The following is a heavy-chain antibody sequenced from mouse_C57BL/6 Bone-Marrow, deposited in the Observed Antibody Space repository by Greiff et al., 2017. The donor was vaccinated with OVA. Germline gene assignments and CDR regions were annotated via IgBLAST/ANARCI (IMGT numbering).Heavy chain of an antibody. CDR3: ARTVDYYCSSYLYAMDY. J-gene: IGHJ4*01. CDR2: IYPGSGNT. D-gene: IGHD1-1*01. CDR1: GYTFTDYY. Sequence: QVQLQQSGAELVRPGASVKLSCKASGYTFTDYYINWVKQRPGQGLEWIARIYPGSGNTYYNEKFKGKATLTAEKSSSTAYMQLSSLTSEDSAVYFCARTVDYYCSSYLYAMDYWGQGTSVTVSS. V-gene: IGHV1-76*01.